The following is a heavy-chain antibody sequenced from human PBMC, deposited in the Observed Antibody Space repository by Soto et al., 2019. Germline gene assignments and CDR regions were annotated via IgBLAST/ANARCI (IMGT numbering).Heavy chain of an antibody. CDR3: ASCLIVTHAFDI. J-gene: IGHJ3*02. CDR1: GGSISSSYY. V-gene: IGHV4-39*07. D-gene: IGHD3-22*01. Sequence: SETLSLTCTVSGGSISSSYYWGWIRQPPGKGLEWIGSIYYSGSTYYNPSLKSRVTISVDTSKNQFSLRPSSVTAADTAVYYCASCLIVTHAFDIWGQGTMVTVSS. CDR2: IYYSGST.